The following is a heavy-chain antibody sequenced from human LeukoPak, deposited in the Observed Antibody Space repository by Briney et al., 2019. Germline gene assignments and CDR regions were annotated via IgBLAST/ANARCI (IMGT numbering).Heavy chain of an antibody. CDR3: ASGAAAEDWFDP. Sequence: SVTLSLTCTVSGGSISSYYWSWIRQPPGKGLEWIGYIYYSGSTNYNPSLKSRVTISVDTSKNQFSLKLSSVTAADTAVYYCASGAAAEDWFDPWGQGTLVTVSS. CDR2: IYYSGST. V-gene: IGHV4-59*01. CDR1: GGSISSYY. D-gene: IGHD6-13*01. J-gene: IGHJ5*02.